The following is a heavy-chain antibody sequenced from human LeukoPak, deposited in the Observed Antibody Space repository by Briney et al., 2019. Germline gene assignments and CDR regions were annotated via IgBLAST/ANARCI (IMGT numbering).Heavy chain of an antibody. V-gene: IGHV3-30*04. Sequence: PGGSLRLSCAASGFTFSNYAVHWVRQALGKGLEWVAVVSYDGNNRNYGDSVRGRFTISRDNSNNTLYLQMNSLRADDTAVYYCARAPNTIRGLVVFDYWGQGTLVTVSS. CDR3: ARAPNTIRGLVVFDY. D-gene: IGHD3-10*01. J-gene: IGHJ4*02. CDR2: VSYDGNNR. CDR1: GFTFSNYA.